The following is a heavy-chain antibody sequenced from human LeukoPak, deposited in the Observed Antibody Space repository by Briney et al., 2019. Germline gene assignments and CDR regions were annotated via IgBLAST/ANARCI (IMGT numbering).Heavy chain of an antibody. V-gene: IGHV3-21*04. CDR3: AKDIGFGITMFRAMDV. J-gene: IGHJ6*04. CDR2: ISSNSENR. CDR1: GFTFSSYS. Sequence: GGSLRLSCAASGFTFSSYSMNWVRQAPGKGLEWVSGISSNSENRGYAESVKGRFTISRDDAKNSLFLQMNSLKTEDTALYYCAKDIGFGITMFRAMDVWGKGTTVTISS. D-gene: IGHD3-10*01.